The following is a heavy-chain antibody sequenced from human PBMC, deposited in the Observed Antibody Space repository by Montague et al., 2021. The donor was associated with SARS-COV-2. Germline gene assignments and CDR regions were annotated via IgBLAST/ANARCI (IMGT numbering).Heavy chain of an antibody. CDR3: ASAPRNSYGYWGY. J-gene: IGHJ4*02. Sequence: SETLSLTCAVSGDSFSNFYWSWIRQPPGKGLEWIGEINHSGCTDYIPSLESRVTISLDTSKNQFSLKLNSVTAADTAVYYCASAPRNSYGYWGYWGQGTLVTVSS. CDR2: INHSGCT. V-gene: IGHV4-34*01. CDR1: GDSFSNFY. D-gene: IGHD5-18*01.